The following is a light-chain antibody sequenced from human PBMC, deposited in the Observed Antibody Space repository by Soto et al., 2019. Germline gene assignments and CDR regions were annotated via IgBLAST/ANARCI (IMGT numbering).Light chain of an antibody. Sequence: EIVLTQSPGTLSLSPGERATLSCRASQSVSSSYLAWYQQKPGQAPRLLIYVASSRATGIPDRFSGSGSGTDFTLTISRLEPEDFAVYYCQQYGSSPRTCGQGTKLEIK. V-gene: IGKV3-20*01. CDR3: QQYGSSPRT. CDR2: VAS. J-gene: IGKJ2*02. CDR1: QSVSSSY.